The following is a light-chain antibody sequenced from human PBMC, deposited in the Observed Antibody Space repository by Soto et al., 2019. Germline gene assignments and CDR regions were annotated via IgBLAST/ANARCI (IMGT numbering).Light chain of an antibody. Sequence: QSVLTQPPSASGTPGQRVTISCSGSSSNIGSIIYVYWYQQLPGTAPKLLIYRNNQRPSGVPDRFSGSKSGTSASLAISGLRSEDEADYYCAAWDDSLSGYVFGTGTKLTVL. CDR3: AAWDDSLSGYV. CDR2: RNN. CDR1: SSNIGSIIY. J-gene: IGLJ1*01. V-gene: IGLV1-47*01.